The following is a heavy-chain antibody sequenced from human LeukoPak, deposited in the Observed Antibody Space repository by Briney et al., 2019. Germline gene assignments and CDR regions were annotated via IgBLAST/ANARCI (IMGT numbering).Heavy chain of an antibody. CDR1: GYTFTSYY. CDR3: ARDFWVDFWSGYPQSPNYYYYGMDV. V-gene: IGHV1-69*13. D-gene: IGHD3-3*01. Sequence: ASAKVSCKASGYTFTSYYMHWVRQAPGQGLEWMGGIIPIFGTANYAQKFQGRVTITADESTSTAYMELSSLRSEDTAVYYCARDFWVDFWSGYPQSPNYYYYGMDVWGQGTTVTVSS. CDR2: IIPIFGTA. J-gene: IGHJ6*02.